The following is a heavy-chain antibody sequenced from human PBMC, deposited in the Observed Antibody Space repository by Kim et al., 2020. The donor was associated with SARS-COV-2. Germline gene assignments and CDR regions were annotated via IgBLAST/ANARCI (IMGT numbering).Heavy chain of an antibody. CDR1: GFTFSSYA. CDR2: ISGSGGST. J-gene: IGHJ6*02. CDR3: AKDRKERELLPKYYYYGMDV. V-gene: IGHV3-23*01. Sequence: GGSLRLSCAASGFTFSSYAMSWVRQAPGKGLEWVSAISGSGGSTYYADSVKGRFTISRDNSKNTLYLQMNSLRAEDTAVYYCAKDRKERELLPKYYYYGMDVWGQGTTVTVSS. D-gene: IGHD1-26*01.